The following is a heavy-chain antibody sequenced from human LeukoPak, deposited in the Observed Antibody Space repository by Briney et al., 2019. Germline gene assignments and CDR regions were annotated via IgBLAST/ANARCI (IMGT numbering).Heavy chain of an antibody. D-gene: IGHD3-9*01. CDR1: GFTFSSYA. V-gene: IGHV3-23*01. Sequence: QPGGSLRLSCAASGFTFSSYAMSWVRQAPGKGLEWVSAISGSGGSTYYADSVKGRFTISRDNSKNTLYLQMNSLRAEDTAVYYCAKGGYYDILTGYYTVRLGDAFDIWGQGTMVTVSS. CDR3: AKGGYYDILTGYYTVRLGDAFDI. CDR2: ISGSGGST. J-gene: IGHJ3*02.